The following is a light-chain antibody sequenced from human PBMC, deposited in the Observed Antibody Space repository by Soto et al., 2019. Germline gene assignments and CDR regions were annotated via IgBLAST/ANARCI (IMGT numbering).Light chain of an antibody. CDR1: SSNIGAGYN. Sequence: QSALTQPPSVSGAPGQRVTISCTGSSSNIGAGYNVHWYQQLPGTAPKLLIYGNSNRPSGVPDRFSGSKSGTSASLAITGLQAEDEADYYCQSYDNRVRVVCGGGTKLTVL. CDR2: GNS. V-gene: IGLV1-40*01. J-gene: IGLJ2*01. CDR3: QSYDNRVRVV.